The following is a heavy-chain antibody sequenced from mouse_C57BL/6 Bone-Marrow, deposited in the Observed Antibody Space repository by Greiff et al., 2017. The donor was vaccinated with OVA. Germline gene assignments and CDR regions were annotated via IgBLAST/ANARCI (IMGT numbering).Heavy chain of an antibody. CDR1: GYTFTSYW. CDR3: SMGGYYYGSSFYAMDY. D-gene: IGHD1-1*01. V-gene: IGHV1-74*01. CDR2: IHPSDSDT. Sequence: QVQLKQPGAELVKPGASVKVSCKASGYTFTSYWMHWVKQRPGQGLEWIGRIHPSDSDTNYNQKFKGKATLTVDKSSSTAYMQLSSLTSEDSAVYYCSMGGYYYGSSFYAMDYWGQGTSVTVSS. J-gene: IGHJ4*01.